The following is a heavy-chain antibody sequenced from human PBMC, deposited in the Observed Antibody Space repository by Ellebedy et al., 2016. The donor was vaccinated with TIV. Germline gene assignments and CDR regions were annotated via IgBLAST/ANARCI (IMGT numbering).Heavy chain of an antibody. D-gene: IGHD4-17*01. Sequence: GESLKISCAASGFTFSDYAMSWVRQAPGKGLEWVATISTRGDKTYYADSVKGRFTISRDNSKNTLYLQMNGLRVEDTAVYYCARWPSGDAPLDYWGQGTLVTVSS. V-gene: IGHV3-23*01. CDR2: ISTRGDKT. CDR1: GFTFSDYA. J-gene: IGHJ4*02. CDR3: ARWPSGDAPLDY.